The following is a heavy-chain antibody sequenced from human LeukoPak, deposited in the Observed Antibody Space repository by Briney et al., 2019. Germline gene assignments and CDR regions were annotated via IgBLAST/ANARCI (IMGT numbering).Heavy chain of an antibody. CDR2: ISSNSHYI. CDR3: AKDTKTAVTFDAFDI. Sequence: GGSLRLSCVASGFNFDEYSMDWVRQVPGKGLEWVSSISSNSHYIFYADSVKGRFTITRDNAENSLFLQMNSLRVEDTAVYYCAKDTKTAVTFDAFDIWGQGTMVTVSS. D-gene: IGHD4-17*01. V-gene: IGHV3-21*01. CDR1: GFNFDEYS. J-gene: IGHJ3*02.